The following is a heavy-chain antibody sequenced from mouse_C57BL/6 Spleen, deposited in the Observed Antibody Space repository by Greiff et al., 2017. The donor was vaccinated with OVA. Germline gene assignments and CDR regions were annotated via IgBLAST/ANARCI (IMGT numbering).Heavy chain of an antibody. CDR2: INPSNGGT. CDR1: GYTFTSYW. V-gene: IGHV1-53*01. J-gene: IGHJ3*01. Sequence: QVQLQQPGTELVKPGASVKLSCKASGYTFTSYWMHWVKQRPGQGLEWIGNINPSNGGTNYNEKFKSKATLTVDKSSSTAFMQLSSLTSEDSAVYNCARDGDDGYWFAYWGQGTLVTVSA. CDR3: ARDGDDGYWFAY. D-gene: IGHD2-3*01.